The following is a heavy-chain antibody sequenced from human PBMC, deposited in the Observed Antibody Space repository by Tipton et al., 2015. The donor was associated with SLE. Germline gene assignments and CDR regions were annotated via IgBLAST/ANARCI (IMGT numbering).Heavy chain of an antibody. V-gene: IGHV3-23*01. J-gene: IGHJ4*02. CDR1: GFTVSSNY. CDR2: ISGSGGST. CDR3: AKDRVVGATDY. D-gene: IGHD1-26*01. Sequence: SLRLSCAASGFTVSSNYMSWVRQAPGKGLEWVSAISGSGGSTYYADSVKGRFTISRDNSKNTLYLQMNSLRAEDTAVYYCAKDRVVGATDYWGQGTLVTVSS.